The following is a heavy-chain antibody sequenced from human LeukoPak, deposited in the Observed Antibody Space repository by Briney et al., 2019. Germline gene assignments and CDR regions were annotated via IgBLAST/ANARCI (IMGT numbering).Heavy chain of an antibody. CDR1: GGTFSSYA. D-gene: IGHD3-10*01. J-gene: IGHJ4*02. V-gene: IGHV1-69*06. Sequence: SVKVSCKASGGTFSSYAISWVRQAPGQGLEWMGGIIPMFGTANYAQKFQGRVTITADKSTSTAYMELSSLRSEDTAVYYCARVPPSGSYYLFDYWGQGTLVTVSS. CDR3: ARVPPSGSYYLFDY. CDR2: IIPMFGTA.